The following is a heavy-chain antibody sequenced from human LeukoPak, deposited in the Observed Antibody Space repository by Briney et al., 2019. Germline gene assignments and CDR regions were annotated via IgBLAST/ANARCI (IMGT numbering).Heavy chain of an antibody. D-gene: IGHD5-24*01. V-gene: IGHV3-33*01. J-gene: IGHJ1*01. CDR2: IWYDGSNK. CDR1: GFTFSSYG. Sequence: PGGSPRLSCAASGFTFSSYGMHWVRQAPGKGLERVAVIWYDGSNKYYGDSVKGRFTISRDNSKKTLYLQMNSLRVEDTAVYYCARGDGYNDAEYLQHWGQGTLVTVS. CDR3: ARGDGYNDAEYLQH.